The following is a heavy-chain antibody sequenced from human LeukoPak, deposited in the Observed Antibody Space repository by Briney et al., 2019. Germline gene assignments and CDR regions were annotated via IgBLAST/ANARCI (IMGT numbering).Heavy chain of an antibody. D-gene: IGHD5-12*01. CDR1: GFTFSTYA. V-gene: IGHV3-23*01. J-gene: IGHJ4*02. CDR2: ISGSGGNT. CDR3: AKGLSGYVPFDY. Sequence: TGGSLRLSCAASGFTFSTYAMSWVRQAPGKGLEWVSVISGSGGNTYYADPVKGRFTISRDNSKNTLYLQMNSLRAEDTALYYCAKGLSGYVPFDYWGQGTLVTASS.